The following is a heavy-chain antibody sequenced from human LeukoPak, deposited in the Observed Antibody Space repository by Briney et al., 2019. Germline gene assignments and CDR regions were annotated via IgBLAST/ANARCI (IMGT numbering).Heavy chain of an antibody. CDR3: TRLYYDSSGYP. J-gene: IGHJ5*02. V-gene: IGHV3-73*01. Sequence: ASVRVSCKASGYTFTGYYMHWVRQASGKGLEWVGRIRSKANSYATAYAASVKGRFTISRNDSKNTAYLQMNSLKTEDTAVYYCTRLYYDSSGYPWGQGTLVTVSS. CDR1: GYTFTGYY. CDR2: IRSKANSYAT. D-gene: IGHD3-22*01.